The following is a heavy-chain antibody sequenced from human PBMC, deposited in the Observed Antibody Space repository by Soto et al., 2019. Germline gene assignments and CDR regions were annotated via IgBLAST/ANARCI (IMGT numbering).Heavy chain of an antibody. D-gene: IGHD5-18*01. CDR2: ISGSGGST. Sequence: EVQLLESGGGLVQPGGSLRLSCAASGFTFSSYAISWVRQAPGKGLEWVSAISGSGGSTYYADSVKGRFTISRDNSKNTLYLQMNSLRAEDKAVYYCAKTRDTAMDSDYWGQGTLVTVSS. J-gene: IGHJ4*02. CDR1: GFTFSSYA. V-gene: IGHV3-23*01. CDR3: AKTRDTAMDSDY.